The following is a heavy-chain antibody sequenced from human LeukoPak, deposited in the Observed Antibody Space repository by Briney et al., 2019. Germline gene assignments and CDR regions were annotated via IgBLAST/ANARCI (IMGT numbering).Heavy chain of an antibody. CDR2: ISGSGGST. J-gene: IGHJ4*02. D-gene: IGHD3-22*01. CDR1: GFTFSSYA. CDR3: AKAGRNYYDSSGYYLDY. V-gene: IGHV3-23*01. Sequence: GGSLRLSCAASGFTFSSYAMSWVRQAPGKGLEWVSAISGSGGSTYYADSVKGRFTISRDNSKNTLYLQMNSLRAEDTAVYYCAKAGRNYYDSSGYYLDYWGQGTLVTVSS.